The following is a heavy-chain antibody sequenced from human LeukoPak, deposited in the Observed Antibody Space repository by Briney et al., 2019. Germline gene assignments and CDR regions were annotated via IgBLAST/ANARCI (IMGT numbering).Heavy chain of an antibody. D-gene: IGHD3-22*01. J-gene: IGHJ4*02. CDR3: ARLSHYYDSSGLFDY. CDR2: IYYSGST. CDR1: GGSISSSSYY. Sequence: SETLSLTCTVSGGSISSSSYYWGWIRQPPGKGLEWIVSIYYSGSTYYNPSLKSRVTISVDTSKNQFSLKLSSVTAADTAVYYCARLSHYYDSSGLFDYWGQGTLVTVSS. V-gene: IGHV4-39*01.